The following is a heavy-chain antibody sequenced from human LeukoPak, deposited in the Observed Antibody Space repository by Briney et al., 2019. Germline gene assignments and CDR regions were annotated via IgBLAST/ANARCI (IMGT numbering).Heavy chain of an antibody. CDR1: GGSFSGYY. Sequence: SETLSLTCAVYGGSFSGYYWSWIRQPPGKGLEWIGVINHSGSTNYNPSLKSRVTISVDTSKNQFSLKLSSVTAADTAVYYCARRPSPLLWFGELRFDPWGQGTLVTVSS. J-gene: IGHJ5*02. CDR2: INHSGST. CDR3: ARRPSPLLWFGELRFDP. D-gene: IGHD3-10*01. V-gene: IGHV4-34*01.